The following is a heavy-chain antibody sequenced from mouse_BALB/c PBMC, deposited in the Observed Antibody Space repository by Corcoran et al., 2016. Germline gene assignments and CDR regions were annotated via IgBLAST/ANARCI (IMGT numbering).Heavy chain of an antibody. CDR2: LDPANGNT. CDR3: ARWDWYFDV. V-gene: IGHV14-3*02. CDR1: GFNIKDTY. J-gene: IGHJ1*01. Sequence: EVQLQQSGAELVKPGASVKLSCTASGFNIKDTYMHWVKQRPEQGLEWIGRLDPANGNTKYDPKFQGKATITADTSSNTAYRQLSSLTSEDTAVYYCARWDWYFDVWGAGTTVTVSS.